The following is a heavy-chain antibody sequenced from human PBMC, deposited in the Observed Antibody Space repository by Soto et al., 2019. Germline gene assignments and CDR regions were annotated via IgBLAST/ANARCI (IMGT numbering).Heavy chain of an antibody. V-gene: IGHV3-30*18. Sequence: GGSLRLSCAASGFTFSSYGMHWVRQAPGKGLERVAVISYDGSNKYYADSVKGRFTISRDNSKNTLYLQMNSLRAEDTAVYYCAKDRGYSSSWYYFDYWGQGTLVTAPQ. CDR1: GFTFSSYG. CDR3: AKDRGYSSSWYYFDY. J-gene: IGHJ4*02. D-gene: IGHD6-13*01. CDR2: ISYDGSNK.